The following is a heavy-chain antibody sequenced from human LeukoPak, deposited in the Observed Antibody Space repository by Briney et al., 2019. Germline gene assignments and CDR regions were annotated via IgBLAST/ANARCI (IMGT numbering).Heavy chain of an antibody. CDR1: GFTFSSYA. Sequence: RPGGSLRLSCAASGFTFSSYAMHWVRQAPGKGLEWVAVISYDGSNKYYADSVKGRFTISRDNSKNTPYLQMNSLRAEDTAVYYCARGVGFSHDAFDIWGQGTMVTVSS. V-gene: IGHV3-30-3*01. J-gene: IGHJ3*02. CDR3: ARGVGFSHDAFDI. CDR2: ISYDGSNK. D-gene: IGHD2-15*01.